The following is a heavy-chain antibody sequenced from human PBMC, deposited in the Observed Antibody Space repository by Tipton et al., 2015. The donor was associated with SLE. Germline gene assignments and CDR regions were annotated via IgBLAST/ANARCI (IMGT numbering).Heavy chain of an antibody. CDR2: TYYRSKWSN. CDR3: ARSGSSCPAAFEI. CDR1: GDSVSSNSAA. D-gene: IGHD2-15*01. Sequence: GLVKPSQTLSHTCAISGDSVSSNSAACNWIRQSPSRGLEWLGRTYYRSKWSNDYAVSVKSRITINPDTSKNQFSLQLNSGTPEDTAVYYCARSGSSCPAAFEIWGQRTMVTVSS. V-gene: IGHV6-1*01. J-gene: IGHJ3*02.